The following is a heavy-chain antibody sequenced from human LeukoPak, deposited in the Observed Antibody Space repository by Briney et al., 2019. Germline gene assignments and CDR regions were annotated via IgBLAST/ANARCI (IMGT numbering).Heavy chain of an antibody. CDR3: ARDQSSARYYFDY. J-gene: IGHJ4*02. D-gene: IGHD6-19*01. Sequence: GGSLRLSCAASGFIFSSYGMQWVRQAPGKGLEWVVVIWNDGSKRYYADSVKGRFTISRDNSKNTLYLQMNSLRVEDTAVYFCARDQSSARYYFDYWGQGTLVTVSS. CDR1: GFIFSSYG. V-gene: IGHV3-33*01. CDR2: IWNDGSKR.